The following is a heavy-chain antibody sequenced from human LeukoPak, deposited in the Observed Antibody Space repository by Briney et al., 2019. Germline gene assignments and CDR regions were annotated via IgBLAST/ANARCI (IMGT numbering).Heavy chain of an antibody. CDR1: GFSISSGFY. Sequence: SGTLSPTCAVSGFSISSGFYWGWGRQPPGKGVGWIGSIYHSGSTYYNPSLKSRVTISVDTSKNQFSLKLSSVTAADTAVYYCARGGAATGNFDYWGQGTLVTVSS. CDR3: ARGGAATGNFDY. D-gene: IGHD2-15*01. J-gene: IGHJ4*02. V-gene: IGHV4-38-2*01. CDR2: IYHSGST.